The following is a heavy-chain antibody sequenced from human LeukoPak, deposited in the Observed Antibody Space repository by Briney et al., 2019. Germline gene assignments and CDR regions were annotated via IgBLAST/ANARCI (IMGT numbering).Heavy chain of an antibody. CDR1: GGTFSSYA. Sequence: ASVKVSFKASGGTFSSYAISWVRQAPGQGLEWMGGIIPIFGTANYAQKFQGRVTITADESTSTAYMELSSLRSEDTAVYYCARDFPISGSYGDYWGQGTLVTVSS. CDR2: IIPIFGTA. CDR3: ARDFPISGSYGDY. D-gene: IGHD1-26*01. J-gene: IGHJ4*02. V-gene: IGHV1-69*13.